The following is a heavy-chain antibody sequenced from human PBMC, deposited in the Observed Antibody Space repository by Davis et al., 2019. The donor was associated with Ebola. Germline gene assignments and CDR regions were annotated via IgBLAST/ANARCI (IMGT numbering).Heavy chain of an antibody. CDR1: GYTFTSYG. Sequence: ASVKVSCKASGYTFTSYGISWVRQAPGQGLEWMGWISAYNGNTNYAQKLQGRVTMTTDTSTSTAYMEPSSLRSEDTAVYYCARERQYYYYGMDVWGQGTTVTVSS. J-gene: IGHJ6*02. CDR2: ISAYNGNT. V-gene: IGHV1-18*01. CDR3: ARERQYYYYGMDV.